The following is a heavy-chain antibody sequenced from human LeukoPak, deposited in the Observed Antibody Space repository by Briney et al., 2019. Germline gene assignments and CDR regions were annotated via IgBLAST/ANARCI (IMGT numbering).Heavy chain of an antibody. V-gene: IGHV4-34*01. J-gene: IGHJ5*02. D-gene: IGHD1-1*01. CDR3: VSIQLRTSWFDP. Sequence: PSETLSLTCAVYGGSFSGYYWSWIRQPPGKGLEWIGEINHSGSTNYNPSLKSRVTISVDTSKNQFSLKLSSVTAADTAVYYCVSIQLRTSWFDPWGQGTLVTVSS. CDR2: INHSGST. CDR1: GGSFSGYY.